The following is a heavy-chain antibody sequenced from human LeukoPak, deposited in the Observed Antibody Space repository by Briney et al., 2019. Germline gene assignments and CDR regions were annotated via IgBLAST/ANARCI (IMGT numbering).Heavy chain of an antibody. CDR1: GGSISSGGYS. CDR3: ARGYGSGSYYTDP. CDR2: IYHSGST. Sequence: PSETLSLTCAVSGGSISSGGYSWSWIRQPPGKGLEWIGYIYHSGSTYYTPSLKSRVTISVDRSKNQFSLKLSSVTAADTAVYYCARGYGSGSYYTDPWGQGTLVTVSS. D-gene: IGHD3-10*01. J-gene: IGHJ5*02. V-gene: IGHV4-30-2*01.